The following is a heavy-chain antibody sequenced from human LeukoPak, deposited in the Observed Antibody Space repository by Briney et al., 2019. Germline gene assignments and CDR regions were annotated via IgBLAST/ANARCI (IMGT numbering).Heavy chain of an antibody. J-gene: IGHJ4*02. D-gene: IGHD3-3*01. V-gene: IGHV1-46*03. CDR2: SNPSGGST. CDR1: GYTFTSYY. Sequence: ASVKVSCKASGYTFTSYYMHWVRQAPGQGREWMGISNPSGGSTSYAQEFQGRVTMTRDTSTSTVYMELTSLRSEDTAVYFCGRDFWSGSPFDYWGQGTLVTVSS. CDR3: GRDFWSGSPFDY.